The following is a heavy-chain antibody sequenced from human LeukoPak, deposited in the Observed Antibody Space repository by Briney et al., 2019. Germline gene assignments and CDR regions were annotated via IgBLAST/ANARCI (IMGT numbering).Heavy chain of an antibody. D-gene: IGHD2-21*02. Sequence: SETLSLTCTVSGGSISSCYWSWIRQPPGKGLEWIGYIYYSGSTNYNPSLKSRVTISVDTSKNQFSLKLSSVTAADTAVYYCARRLPLAYCGGDCYSGAFDIWGQGTMVTVSS. CDR1: GGSISSCY. CDR3: ARRLPLAYCGGDCYSGAFDI. J-gene: IGHJ3*02. CDR2: IYYSGST. V-gene: IGHV4-59*01.